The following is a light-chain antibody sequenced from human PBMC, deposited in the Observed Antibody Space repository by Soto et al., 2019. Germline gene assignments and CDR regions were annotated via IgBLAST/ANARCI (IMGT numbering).Light chain of an antibody. CDR1: HGIRND. CDR3: QQYNSYWT. J-gene: IGKJ5*01. V-gene: IGKV1-17*01. Sequence: IQMTQSPSSLSASVGDRVTITCRASHGIRNDLDWFQQKPGKAPKLLIYAASNLQSGVPSRFSGSGSGTEFTLTISSLQPDDFATYYCQQYNSYWTFGQGTRLEI. CDR2: AAS.